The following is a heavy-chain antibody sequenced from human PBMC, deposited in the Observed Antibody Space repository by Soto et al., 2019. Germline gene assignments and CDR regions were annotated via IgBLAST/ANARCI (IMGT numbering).Heavy chain of an antibody. J-gene: IGHJ3*02. V-gene: IGHV4-39*01. CDR3: ARHGLVTGYRDYAAAIDS. Sequence: SETLSLTCTVSGGSISSSSYYWGWIRQPPGKGLEWIGSIYYSGSTYYNPSLKSRVTISVDTSKNQFSLKLSSVTAADTAVYYCARHGLVTGYRDYAAAIDSCGPGTMVTV. D-gene: IGHD4-17*01. CDR2: IYYSGST. CDR1: GGSISSSSYY.